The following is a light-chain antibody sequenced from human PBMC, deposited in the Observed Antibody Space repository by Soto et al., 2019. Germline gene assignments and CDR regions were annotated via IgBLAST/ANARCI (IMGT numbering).Light chain of an antibody. CDR3: QHSYDTPLT. CDR2: DAS. J-gene: IGKJ4*01. Sequence: IQMTQSPSTLSASVGDRVTITCRASQSISSRLAWYQQKLGKAPKVLIYDASSLESGVPSRFSGSGSGTEFTLTISSLQPEDFATYYCQHSYDTPLTFGGGTKVDIK. CDR1: QSISSR. V-gene: IGKV1-5*01.